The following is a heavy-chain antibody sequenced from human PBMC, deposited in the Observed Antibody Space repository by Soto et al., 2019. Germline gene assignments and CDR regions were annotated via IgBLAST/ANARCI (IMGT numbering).Heavy chain of an antibody. CDR3: AGGGSGCTRGGGLGP. CDR1: GFTFSDYY. D-gene: IGHD3-16*01. CDR2: ISDSGSTI. Sequence: QMQLLQSGGGLVKPGGSLTLSCTASGFTFSDYYMIWVRQTPGKGLEWLSDISDSGSTIYYADSVRARFTIFRENAPNSVYLRLDGLALGYTAFYYCAGGGSGCTRGGGLGPWGQGSLVTVSS. V-gene: IGHV3-11*01. J-gene: IGHJ5*02.